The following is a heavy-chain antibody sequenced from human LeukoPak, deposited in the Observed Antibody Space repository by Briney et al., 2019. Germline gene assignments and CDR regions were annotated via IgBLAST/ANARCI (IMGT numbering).Heavy chain of an antibody. J-gene: IGHJ6*03. Sequence: ASVKVSCKASGYTFTGHYMHWVRQAPGQGLEWMGRINPNSGGTNYAQKFQGRVTMTRDTSISTAYMELSRLRSDDTAVYYCARDARVGYSSSWYYYMDVWGKGTTVTVSS. V-gene: IGHV1-2*06. D-gene: IGHD6-13*01. CDR3: ARDARVGYSSSWYYYMDV. CDR2: INPNSGGT. CDR1: GYTFTGHY.